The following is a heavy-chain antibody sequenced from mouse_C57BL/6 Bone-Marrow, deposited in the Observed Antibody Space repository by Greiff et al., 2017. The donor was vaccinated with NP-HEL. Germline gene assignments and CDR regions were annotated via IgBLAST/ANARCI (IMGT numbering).Heavy chain of an antibody. CDR2: IYPGDGDT. J-gene: IGHJ2*01. Sequence: VQLQRSGPELVKPGASVKISCKASGYAFSSSWMNWVKQRPGKGLEWIGRIYPGDGDTNYNGKFKGKATLTADKSSSTAYMQLSSLTSEDSAVYFCAHYGSSYDYWGQGTTLTVSS. V-gene: IGHV1-82*01. CDR3: AHYGSSYDY. D-gene: IGHD1-1*01. CDR1: GYAFSSSW.